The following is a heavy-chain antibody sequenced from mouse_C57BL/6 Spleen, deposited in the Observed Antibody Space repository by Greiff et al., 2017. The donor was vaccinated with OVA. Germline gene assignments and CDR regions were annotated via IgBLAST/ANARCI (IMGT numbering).Heavy chain of an antibody. CDR3: ARPYDYEDWFAY. J-gene: IGHJ3*01. Sequence: EVKLVESGGGLVKPGGSLKLSCAASGFTFSSYAMSWVRQTPEKRLEWVATISDGGSYTYYPDNVKGRFTISRDNAKNNLYLQMSHLKSEDTAMYYCARPYDYEDWFAYWGQGTLVTVSA. CDR2: ISDGGSYT. D-gene: IGHD2-4*01. V-gene: IGHV5-4*03. CDR1: GFTFSSYA.